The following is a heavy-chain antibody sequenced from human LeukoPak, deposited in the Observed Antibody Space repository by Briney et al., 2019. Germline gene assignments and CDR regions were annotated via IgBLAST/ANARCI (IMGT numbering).Heavy chain of an antibody. CDR2: ISGSGGST. CDR1: GFTFSSYA. CDR3: AKVYCSGGSCYPGYYYDSSGYYVFDY. J-gene: IGHJ4*02. V-gene: IGHV3-23*01. Sequence: GGSLRLSCAASGFTFSSYAMSWVRQAPGKGLEWVSAISGSGGSTYYADSVKGRFTISRDNSKNTLYLQMNSLRAEDTAVYYCAKVYCSGGSCYPGYYYDSSGYYVFDYWGQGILVTVSS. D-gene: IGHD3-22*01.